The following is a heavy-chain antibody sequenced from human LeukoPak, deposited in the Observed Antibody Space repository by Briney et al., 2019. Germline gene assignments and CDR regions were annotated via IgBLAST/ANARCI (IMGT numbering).Heavy chain of an antibody. V-gene: IGHV3-64*01. CDR2: ISSNGGST. Sequence: GRSLRLSCAASGFTFSSYAMHWVRQAPGKGLEYVSAISSNGGSTYYANSVKGRFTISRDNSKNTLYLQMGSLRAEDMAVYYCARGADYWGQGTLVTVSS. J-gene: IGHJ4*02. D-gene: IGHD1-26*01. CDR1: GFTFSSYA. CDR3: ARGADY.